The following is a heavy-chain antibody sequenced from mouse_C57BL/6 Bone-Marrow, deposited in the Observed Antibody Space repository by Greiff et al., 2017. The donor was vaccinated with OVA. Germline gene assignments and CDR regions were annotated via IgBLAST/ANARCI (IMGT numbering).Heavy chain of an antibody. CDR3: ARWPWYFDV. J-gene: IGHJ1*03. V-gene: IGHV1-82*01. CDR1: GYAFSSSW. Sequence: QVQLQQSGPELVKPGASVKISCKASGYAFSSSWMNWVKQRPGKGLEWIGRIYPGDGDTTYNGKFKGKATLTADKSSSTAYMQLRSLTAEDSAVYFCARWPWYFDVWGTGTTVTVSS. CDR2: IYPGDGDT.